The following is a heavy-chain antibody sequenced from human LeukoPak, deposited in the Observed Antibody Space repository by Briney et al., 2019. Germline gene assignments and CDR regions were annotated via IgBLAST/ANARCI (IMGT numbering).Heavy chain of an antibody. J-gene: IGHJ4*02. CDR1: GFTFDDYA. CDR3: AKGWGYDILTGFDY. D-gene: IGHD3-9*01. Sequence: GGSLRLSCAASGFTFDDYAMHWVRHAPGKGLEWVSGISWNSGSIGYADSVKGRLTISRDNAKNSLYLQMNSLRAEDTALYYCAKGWGYDILTGFDYWGQGTLVTVSS. V-gene: IGHV3-9*01. CDR2: ISWNSGSI.